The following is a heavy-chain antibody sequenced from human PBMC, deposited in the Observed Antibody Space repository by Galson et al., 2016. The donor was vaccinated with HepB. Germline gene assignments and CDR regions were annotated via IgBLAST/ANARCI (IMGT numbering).Heavy chain of an antibody. V-gene: IGHV3-30*18. D-gene: IGHD5-12*01. CDR1: GFMFNNYG. Sequence: SLRLSCAASGFMFNNYGMHWVRQAPGKGPEWVAGLSYNGVNHHYSDSVMGRFTVSRDNSKSTLYLQMDSLRPEDTAVYYCTKQVAEGGLGDTWGQGTLVTVSS. CDR3: TKQVAEGGLGDT. J-gene: IGHJ5*02. CDR2: LSYNGVNH.